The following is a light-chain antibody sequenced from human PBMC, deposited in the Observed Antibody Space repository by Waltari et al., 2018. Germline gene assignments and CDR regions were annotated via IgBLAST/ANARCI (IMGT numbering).Light chain of an antibody. Sequence: IVLTQSPDTLSLSPGERATLSCRASQSVTSNYLAWYQQKPGQAPRRLIYGVSSRATGVPDRFSGGGSGTEFTLTITRLEPEDFAVYYCQQYASSRTFGQGT. J-gene: IGKJ1*01. CDR2: GVS. CDR1: QSVTSNY. V-gene: IGKV3-20*01. CDR3: QQYASSRT.